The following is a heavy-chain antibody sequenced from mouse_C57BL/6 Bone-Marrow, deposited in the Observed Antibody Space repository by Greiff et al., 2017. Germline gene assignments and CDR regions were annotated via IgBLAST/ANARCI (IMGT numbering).Heavy chain of an antibody. Sequence: EVQLQQSGAELVRPGASVKLSCTASGFNIKDYYMHWVKQRPEQGLEWIGRIDPEDGDTEYAPKFQGKATMTADTSSNTAYLQLSSLTSEDTAVYYCTTERIYYGNQYYFDDWGQGTTLTVSS. CDR2: IDPEDGDT. D-gene: IGHD2-1*01. CDR3: TTERIYYGNQYYFDD. CDR1: GFNIKDYY. J-gene: IGHJ2*01. V-gene: IGHV14-1*01.